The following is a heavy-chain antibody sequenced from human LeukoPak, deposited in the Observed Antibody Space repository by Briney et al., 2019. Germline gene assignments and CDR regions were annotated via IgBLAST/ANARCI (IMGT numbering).Heavy chain of an antibody. Sequence: PGGSLRLSCAASGFTFSSYWMSWVRQAPGKGLEWVANIKQDGSEKYYVDSVKGRFTISRDNAKNSLYLQMNSLRAEDTAVYYCARESLVGATHYHYYYMDVWGKGTTVTVSS. CDR2: IKQDGSEK. V-gene: IGHV3-7*01. J-gene: IGHJ6*03. CDR1: GFTFSSYW. CDR3: ARESLVGATHYHYYYMDV. D-gene: IGHD1-26*01.